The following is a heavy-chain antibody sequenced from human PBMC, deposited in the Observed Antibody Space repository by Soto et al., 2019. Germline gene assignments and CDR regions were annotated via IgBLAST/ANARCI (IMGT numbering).Heavy chain of an antibody. Sequence: LRHCNAASGVKSSSHGGSWVLKAKGKGLEWASAISGSGGSTYYADSVKGRFTISRDNSKNTLYLQMSSLRAEDTAVYNCATDSYYYDSSGYYAYWGQGTLVTVSS. CDR3: ATDSYYYDSSGYYAY. CDR1: GVKSSSHG. V-gene: IGHV3-23*01. J-gene: IGHJ4*02. D-gene: IGHD3-22*01. CDR2: ISGSGGST.